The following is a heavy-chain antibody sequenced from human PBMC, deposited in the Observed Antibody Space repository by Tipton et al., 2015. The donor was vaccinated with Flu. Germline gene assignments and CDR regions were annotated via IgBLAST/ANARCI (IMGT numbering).Heavy chain of an antibody. D-gene: IGHD3-10*01. J-gene: IGHJ4*02. CDR1: GGSFGSGYF. CDR3: SRSTYYYGSGTSDY. Sequence: TLSLTCSVSGGSFGSGYFWGWVRQPPGKGLEWIGNIHRTGSTYYNPSLKSRITISVDRSKNQFSLKLTSVTAADTAVYYCSRSTYYYGSGTSDYWGQGTLATVSS. CDR2: IHRTGST. V-gene: IGHV4-38-2*01.